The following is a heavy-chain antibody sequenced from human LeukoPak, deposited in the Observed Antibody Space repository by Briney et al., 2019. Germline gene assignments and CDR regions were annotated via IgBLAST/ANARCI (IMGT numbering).Heavy chain of an antibody. CDR1: GFTCDDYA. J-gene: IGHJ5*02. Sequence: GGSLRLSCAASGFTCDDYAMHWVRQAPGKGLEWGLGISWNSGRIGYADSVKGRFTISRDNAKNSLYLQMNSLRAEDTALYYCAKDRYCSSTSCYYGFDPWGQGTLVTVSS. CDR3: AKDRYCSSTSCYYGFDP. CDR2: ISWNSGRI. V-gene: IGHV3-9*01. D-gene: IGHD2-2*01.